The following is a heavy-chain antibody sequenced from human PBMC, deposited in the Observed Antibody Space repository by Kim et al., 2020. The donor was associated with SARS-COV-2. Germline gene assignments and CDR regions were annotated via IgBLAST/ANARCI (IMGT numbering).Heavy chain of an antibody. CDR3: ASLAGDYTIDY. Sequence: SEALSLTCTVSGGSISSYYWSWIRQPPGKGLEWIGYIYYSGSTNYNPSLKSRVTISVDTSKNQFSLKLSSVTAADTAVYYCASLAGDYTIDYWGQGTLVTVSS. J-gene: IGHJ4*02. CDR2: IYYSGST. D-gene: IGHD4-17*01. CDR1: GGSISSYY. V-gene: IGHV4-59*08.